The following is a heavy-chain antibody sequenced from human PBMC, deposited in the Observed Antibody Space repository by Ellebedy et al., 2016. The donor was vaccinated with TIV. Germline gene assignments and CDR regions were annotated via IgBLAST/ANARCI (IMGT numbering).Heavy chain of an antibody. D-gene: IGHD4-23*01. V-gene: IGHV1-18*01. CDR2: VSTYDGNT. J-gene: IGHJ4*02. Sequence: AASVQVSCKASGYTLMSYGICWVRQAPGQGLEWMGWVSTYDGNTNYAQKFQGRVTMTIDTSTSTAYMELRSLRSDDTAVYFCARGFRYGSGRWPLDYWGQGTLVTVSS. CDR3: ARGFRYGSGRWPLDY. CDR1: GYTLMSYG.